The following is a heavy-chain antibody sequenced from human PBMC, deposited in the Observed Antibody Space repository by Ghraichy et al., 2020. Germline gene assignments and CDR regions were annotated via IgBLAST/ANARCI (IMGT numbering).Heavy chain of an antibody. Sequence: SQTLSLTCAVYGGSFSGYYWSWIRQPPGKGLEWIGEINHSGSTNYNPSLKSRVTISVDTSKNQFSLKLSSVTAADTAVYYCAGAEILLGYSSSWPDYWGQGTLVTVSS. CDR2: INHSGST. V-gene: IGHV4-34*01. D-gene: IGHD6-13*01. CDR1: GGSFSGYY. J-gene: IGHJ4*02. CDR3: AGAEILLGYSSSWPDY.